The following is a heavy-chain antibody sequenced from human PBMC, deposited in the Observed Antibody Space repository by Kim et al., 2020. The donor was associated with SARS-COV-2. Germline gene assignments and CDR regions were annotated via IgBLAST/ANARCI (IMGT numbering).Heavy chain of an antibody. J-gene: IGHJ6*02. D-gene: IGHD6-13*01. CDR1: GFTFSPYS. CDR2: ISSTFI. V-gene: IGHV3-21*01. Sequence: GGSLRLSCAASGFTFSPYSMNWVRQAPGKGLELVSSISSTFIYYADSVKGRFTISRDNAKNSLYLQMNSLSAADTAVYYCTRDGAWYSSSWFYYGMDVWGQGTTVTVSS. CDR3: TRDGAWYSSSWFYYGMDV.